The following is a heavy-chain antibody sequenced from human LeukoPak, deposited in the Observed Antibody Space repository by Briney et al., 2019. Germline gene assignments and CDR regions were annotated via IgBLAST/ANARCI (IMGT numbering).Heavy chain of an antibody. D-gene: IGHD6-19*01. CDR3: ARVGSCGWYTWFDP. V-gene: IGHV4-4*07. CDR2: IYSSGST. J-gene: IGHJ5*02. CDR1: GGSISSYY. Sequence: SETLSLTCTVSGGSISSYYWSWIRQPAGKGLEWIGRIYSSGSTNYNPSLKSRVTMSVDTSKNQFSLRLSSVTAADTAVYYCARVGSCGWYTWFDPWGQGTLVTVSS.